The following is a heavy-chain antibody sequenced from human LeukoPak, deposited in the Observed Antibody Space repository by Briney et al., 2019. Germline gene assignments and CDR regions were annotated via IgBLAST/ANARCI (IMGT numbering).Heavy chain of an antibody. V-gene: IGHV3-15*07. CDR2: IKSKTDGGTT. D-gene: IGHD3-10*01. Sequence: PGGSLRLSCAASGFTFSNTWMNWVRQAPGKGLEWVARIKSKTDGGTTDYAAPVKGRFTISRDDSKNTLYLQMNSLETEDTAVYYCFGLLSYYGTDVWGQGTTVTVS. CDR1: GFTFSNTW. CDR3: FGLLSYYGTDV. J-gene: IGHJ6*02.